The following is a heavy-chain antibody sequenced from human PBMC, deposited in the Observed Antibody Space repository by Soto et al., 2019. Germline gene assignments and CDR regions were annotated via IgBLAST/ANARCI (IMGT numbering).Heavy chain of an antibody. Sequence: ASVKVSCKASGYTFTSYGISWVRQAPGQGLEWMGWISAYNGNTNYAQKLQGRVTMTTDTSTSTAYMELRSLRSDDTAVYYCAIYDSSGLTFDYWGQGTRVTVSS. CDR3: AIYDSSGLTFDY. V-gene: IGHV1-18*01. J-gene: IGHJ4*02. CDR1: GYTFTSYG. CDR2: ISAYNGNT. D-gene: IGHD3-22*01.